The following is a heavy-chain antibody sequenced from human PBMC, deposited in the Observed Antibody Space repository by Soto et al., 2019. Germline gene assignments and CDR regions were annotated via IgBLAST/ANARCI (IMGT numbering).Heavy chain of an antibody. V-gene: IGHV4-31*03. CDR1: GGSISSGGYY. Sequence: PSETLSLTCTVSGGSISSGGYYWSWIRQNPGKGLEWIGYIYYSGSTYYNPSLKSRFTISVDTSKNQFSLKLSSVTAADTAVYYCARACSSTSGYYYGMDVWGQGTTVTVSS. CDR2: IYYSGST. J-gene: IGHJ6*02. D-gene: IGHD2-2*01. CDR3: ARACSSTSGYYYGMDV.